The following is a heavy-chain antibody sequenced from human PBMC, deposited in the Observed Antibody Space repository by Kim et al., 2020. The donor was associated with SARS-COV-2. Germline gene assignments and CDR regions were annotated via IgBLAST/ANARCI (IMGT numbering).Heavy chain of an antibody. CDR1: GGTFSSYA. Sequence: SVKVSCKASGGTFSSYAISWVRQAPGQGLEWMGGIIPIFGTANYAQKFQGRVTITADESTSTAYMELSSLRSEDTAVYYCARGAVAGTYYFDYWGQGTLVTVSS. CDR2: IIPIFGTA. J-gene: IGHJ4*02. V-gene: IGHV1-69*13. CDR3: ARGAVAGTYYFDY. D-gene: IGHD6-19*01.